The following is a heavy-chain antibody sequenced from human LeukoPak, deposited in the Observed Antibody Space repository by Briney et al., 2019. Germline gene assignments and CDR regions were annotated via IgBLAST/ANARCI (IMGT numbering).Heavy chain of an antibody. Sequence: GESLKISCKGSGYSFTSYWLGWVRQTPGKGLEWMGIIYPGDSDTRYSPSFQGQVTISADKSISTAYLQWSSLKASDTAMYYCARGSIVGATKNYFDYWGQGTLVIVSS. J-gene: IGHJ4*02. CDR3: ARGSIVGATKNYFDY. CDR2: IYPGDSDT. V-gene: IGHV5-51*01. CDR1: GYSFTSYW. D-gene: IGHD1-26*01.